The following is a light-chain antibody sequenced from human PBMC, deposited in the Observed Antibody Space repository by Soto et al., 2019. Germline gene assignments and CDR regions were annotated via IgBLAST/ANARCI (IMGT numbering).Light chain of an antibody. CDR1: QDISTW. V-gene: IGKV1D-16*01. CDR3: QVSDSYPIR. CDR2: TVS. J-gene: IGKJ5*01. Sequence: RMTQNPFSVSASVGDRVTITGRASQDISTWLAWYQQKPGKDPKPLIYTVSTLQSGVPSRFSGSGSGTEFSLTISRLQPEDFATYCCQVSDSYPIRFSQGARRAIK.